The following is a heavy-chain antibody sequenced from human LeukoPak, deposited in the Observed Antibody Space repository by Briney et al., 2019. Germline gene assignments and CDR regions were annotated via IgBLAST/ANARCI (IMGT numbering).Heavy chain of an antibody. CDR3: ARLYSSSLGRVFDY. CDR1: GGSISSYY. CDR2: IYYSGST. J-gene: IGHJ4*02. D-gene: IGHD6-13*01. V-gene: IGHV4-59*01. Sequence: SETQSLTCTVSGGSISSYYWSWIRQPPGKGLEWIGYIYYSGSTNYNPSLKSRVTISVDTSKNQFSLKLSSVTAADTAVYYCARLYSSSLGRVFDYWGQGTLATVPS.